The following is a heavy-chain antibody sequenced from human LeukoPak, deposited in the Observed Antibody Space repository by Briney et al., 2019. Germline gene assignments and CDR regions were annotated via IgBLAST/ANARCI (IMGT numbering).Heavy chain of an antibody. CDR3: AREVSFRGVIISDY. V-gene: IGHV3-21*01. CDR2: ISSSSSYI. Sequence: GGSLRLSCAASGFTFSSYSMNWVRQAPGKGLGWVSSISSSSSYIYYADSVKGRFTISRDNAKNSLYLQMNSLRAEDTAVYYCAREVSFRGVIISDYWGQGTLVTVSS. CDR1: GFTFSSYS. J-gene: IGHJ4*02. D-gene: IGHD3-10*01.